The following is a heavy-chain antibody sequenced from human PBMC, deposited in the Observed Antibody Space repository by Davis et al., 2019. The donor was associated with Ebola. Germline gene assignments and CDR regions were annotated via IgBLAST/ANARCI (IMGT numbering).Heavy chain of an antibody. V-gene: IGHV3-48*01. CDR1: GVTFSDYS. J-gene: IGHJ4*02. CDR3: ARATGADY. CDR2: ISSGGITT. Sequence: GESLKISCAASGVTFSDYSMNWVRQAPGKGLEWVSYISSGGITTYYTDSVRGRFTSSRDNSKNTLYLQMNSLRAEDTAVYYCARATGADYWGQGTLVTVSS.